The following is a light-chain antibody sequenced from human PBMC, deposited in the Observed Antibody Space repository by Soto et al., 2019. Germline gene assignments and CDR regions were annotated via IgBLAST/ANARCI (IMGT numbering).Light chain of an antibody. CDR3: QQRADWPLS. CDR1: QSVGNS. V-gene: IGKV3-11*01. J-gene: IGKJ4*01. CDR2: DVY. Sequence: EIVLTQSPAALSLSPGERATLSCRASQSVGNSLAWYQQKPGQAPRLLIYDVYSKPLGIPARFTGSGSGTDFTLTISGLQPEDVAVYYCQQRADWPLSFGGGTKVEIK.